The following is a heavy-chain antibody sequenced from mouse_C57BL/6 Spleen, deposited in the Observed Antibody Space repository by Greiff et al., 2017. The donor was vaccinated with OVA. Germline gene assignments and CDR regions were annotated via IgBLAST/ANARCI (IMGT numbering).Heavy chain of an antibody. J-gene: IGHJ2*01. CDR2: IHPNSGST. CDR1: GYTFTSYW. Sequence: QVQLQQSGAELVKPGASVKLSCKASGYTFTSYWMHWVKQRPGQGLEWIGMIHPNSGSTNYNEKFKSKATLTVDKSSSTAYMQLSSLTSEDSAVYYCAREGVPYYYFDYWGQGTTLTVSS. V-gene: IGHV1-64*01. D-gene: IGHD6-5*01. CDR3: AREGVPYYYFDY.